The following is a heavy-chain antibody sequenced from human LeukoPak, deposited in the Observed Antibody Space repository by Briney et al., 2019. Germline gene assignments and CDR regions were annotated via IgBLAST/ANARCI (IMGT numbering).Heavy chain of an antibody. CDR3: ARLRVRGVIIGAFDI. Sequence: SETLSLTCTVSGGSISSSSYYWGWIRQPPGKGLEWIGEINHSGSTNYNPSLKSRVTISVDTSKNQFSLKLSSVTAADTAVYYCARLRVRGVIIGAFDIWGQGTMVTVSS. D-gene: IGHD3-10*01. CDR1: GGSISSSSYY. J-gene: IGHJ3*02. CDR2: INHSGST. V-gene: IGHV4-39*07.